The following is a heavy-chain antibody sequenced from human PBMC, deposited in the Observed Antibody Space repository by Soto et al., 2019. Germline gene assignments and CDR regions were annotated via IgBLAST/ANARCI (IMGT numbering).Heavy chain of an antibody. J-gene: IGHJ3*02. CDR1: GGTFSSYA. CDR3: ARRRTMFGVVPHDAFDI. D-gene: IGHD3-3*01. CDR2: IIPIFGTA. V-gene: IGHV1-69*01. Sequence: QVQLVQSGAEVKKPGSSVKVSCKASGGTFSSYAISWVRQAPGQGLEWMGGIIPIFGTANYAQKFQGRVTITADESTSTAYMELSSLRSEDTAVYYCARRRTMFGVVPHDAFDIWGQGTMVTVSS.